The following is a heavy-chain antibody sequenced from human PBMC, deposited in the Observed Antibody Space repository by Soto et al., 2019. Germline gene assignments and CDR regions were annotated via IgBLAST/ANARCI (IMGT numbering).Heavy chain of an antibody. Sequence: GSLRLSCAASGFTFSSYAMHWVRQAPGKGLEWVAVMSYDGSNKYYADSVKGRFTISRDNSKNTLYLQMNSLRAEDTAVYYCARGGVVYYYGMDVWGQGTTVTVSS. J-gene: IGHJ6*02. CDR2: MSYDGSNK. D-gene: IGHD2-8*02. CDR3: ARGGVVYYYGMDV. CDR1: GFTFSSYA. V-gene: IGHV3-30-3*01.